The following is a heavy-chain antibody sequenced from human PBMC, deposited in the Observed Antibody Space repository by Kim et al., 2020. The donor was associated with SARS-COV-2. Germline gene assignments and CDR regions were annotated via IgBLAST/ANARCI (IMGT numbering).Heavy chain of an antibody. J-gene: IGHJ6*02. Sequence: GGSLRLSCAASGFTFDDYAMHWVRQAPGKGLEWVSLISGDGGSTYYADSVKGRFTISRDNSKNSLYLQMNSLRTEDTALYYCAKEGASSTYSSGWQGRAPYYCGMDVWGQGTTVTVSS. CDR3: AKEGASSTYSSGWQGRAPYYCGMDV. CDR1: GFTFDDYA. V-gene: IGHV3-43*02. CDR2: ISGDGGST. D-gene: IGHD6-19*01.